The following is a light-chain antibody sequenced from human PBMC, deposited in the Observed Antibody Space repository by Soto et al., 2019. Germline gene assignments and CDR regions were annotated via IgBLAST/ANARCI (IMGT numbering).Light chain of an antibody. CDR2: AVS. Sequence: QSALTQPPSASGSPGQSVTISCTGTSSDIGDYTYVSWYQQHPGKAPKLMIFAVSQRPSEVPDRFSGSKSGNTASLTVSGLPAENETDYYCASYARINNNGVLFGGGTKLTVL. CDR1: SSDIGDYTY. V-gene: IGLV2-8*01. CDR3: ASYARINNNGVL. J-gene: IGLJ2*01.